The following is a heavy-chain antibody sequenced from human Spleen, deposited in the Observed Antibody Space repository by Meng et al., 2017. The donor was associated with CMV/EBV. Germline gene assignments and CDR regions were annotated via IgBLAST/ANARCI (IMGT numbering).Heavy chain of an antibody. CDR2: VKQDGSEE. CDR3: AREAYCNNDVCYTGAVT. V-gene: IGHV3-7*01. CDR1: GFTFNNHW. J-gene: IGHJ5*02. Sequence: GESLKISCVGSGFTFNNHWMTWVRQAPGKGLEWVASVKQDGSEEYYVDSVKGRFSISRDNAQNSLFLQMNRLRAEDTAVYYCAREAYCNNDVCYTGAVTWGQGTLVTVSS. D-gene: IGHD2-8*01.